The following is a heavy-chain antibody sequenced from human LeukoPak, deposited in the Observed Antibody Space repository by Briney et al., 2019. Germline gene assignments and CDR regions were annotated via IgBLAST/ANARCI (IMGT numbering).Heavy chain of an antibody. V-gene: IGHV3-66*01. Sequence: GGSLRLSCAASGFTVSSNYMSWVRQAPGKGLEWVSVIYSGGSTYYADSVKGRFTISRDNSKNTLYLLMNSLRAEDTAVYYCARPTSDVWGKGTTVTISS. CDR2: IYSGGST. J-gene: IGHJ6*04. CDR3: ARPTSDV. CDR1: GFTVSSNY. D-gene: IGHD1-1*01.